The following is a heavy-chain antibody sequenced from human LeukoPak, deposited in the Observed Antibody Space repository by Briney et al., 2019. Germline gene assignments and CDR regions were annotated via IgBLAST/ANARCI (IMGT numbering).Heavy chain of an antibody. CDR3: ATSNSSIAVADY. J-gene: IGHJ4*02. V-gene: IGHV4-39*07. CDR1: GGSISSNSYY. D-gene: IGHD6-19*01. CDR2: INHSGST. Sequence: SETLSLTCTVSGGSISSNSYYWSWIRQPPGKGLEWIGEINHSGSTNYNPSLKSRVTISVDTSKNQFSLKLSSVTAADTAVYYCATSNSSIAVADYWGQGTLVTVSS.